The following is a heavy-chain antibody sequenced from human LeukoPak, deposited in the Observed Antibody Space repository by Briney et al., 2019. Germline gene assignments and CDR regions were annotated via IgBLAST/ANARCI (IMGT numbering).Heavy chain of an antibody. D-gene: IGHD1-26*01. CDR1: GGSISSYY. CDR3: ASRGSHDAFDI. V-gene: IGHV4-59*01. J-gene: IGHJ3*02. Sequence: PSETLSLTCTVSGGSISSYYWSWIRQPPGQGLEWIGYIYYSGSTNYNPSLKSRVTISVDTSKNQFSQKLSSVTAADTAVYYCASRGSHDAFDIWGQGTMVTVSS. CDR2: IYYSGST.